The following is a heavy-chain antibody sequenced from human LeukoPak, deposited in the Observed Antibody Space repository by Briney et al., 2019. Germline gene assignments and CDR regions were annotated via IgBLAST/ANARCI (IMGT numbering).Heavy chain of an antibody. CDR3: ARGGYDFWSGYAPSGDYYMDV. CDR2: INSDGSST. J-gene: IGHJ6*03. Sequence: PGGSLRLSCAASGFTFSSYWMHLVRQAPGKGLVWVSRINSDGSSTSYADSVKGRFTISRDNAKNTLYLQMNSLRAEDTAVYYCARGGYDFWSGYAPSGDYYMDVWGKGTTVTVSS. CDR1: GFTFSSYW. D-gene: IGHD3-3*01. V-gene: IGHV3-74*01.